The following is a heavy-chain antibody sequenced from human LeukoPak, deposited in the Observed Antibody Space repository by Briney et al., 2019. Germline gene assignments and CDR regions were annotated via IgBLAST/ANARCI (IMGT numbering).Heavy chain of an antibody. CDR1: GCTVSSTY. CDR2: ICGVGNP. CDR3: ARGGPFTGPTSTPRASDY. J-gene: IGHJ4*02. V-gene: IGHV3-66*01. Sequence: GGSLRLSCADSGCTVSSTYVSWGRQAPGKGLEWVSAICGVGNPYYAHSVKGRFTISRDSSKHTVYLQMNSLRAEDTAVYHCARGGPFTGPTSTPRASDYWGQGILVTVSS. D-gene: IGHD1-7*01.